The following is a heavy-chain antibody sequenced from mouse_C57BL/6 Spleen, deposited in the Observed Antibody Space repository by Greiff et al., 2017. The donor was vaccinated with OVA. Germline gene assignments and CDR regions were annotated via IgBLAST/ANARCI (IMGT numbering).Heavy chain of an antibody. J-gene: IGHJ4*01. CDR1: GFTFSDYY. D-gene: IGHD1-1*01. CDR3: ARQEYYYGSSYGAMDY. Sequence: EVQRVESGGGLVQPGGSLKLSCAASGFTFSDYYMYWVRQTPEKRLEWVAYISNGGGSTYYPDTVKGRFTISRDNAKNTLYLQMSRLKSEDTAMYYCARQEYYYGSSYGAMDYWGQGTSVTVSS. V-gene: IGHV5-12*01. CDR2: ISNGGGST.